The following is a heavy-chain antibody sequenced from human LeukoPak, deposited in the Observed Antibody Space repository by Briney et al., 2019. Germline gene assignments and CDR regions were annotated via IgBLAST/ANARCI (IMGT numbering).Heavy chain of an antibody. CDR3: ARSTVDIVATIIW. Sequence: ASVKVSCKASGYTFTGYYTHWVRQAPGQGLEWMGWINPNSGGTNYAQKFQGRVTMTRDTSISTAYMELSRLRSDDTAVYYCARSTVDIVATIIWWGQGTLVTVSS. D-gene: IGHD5-12*01. J-gene: IGHJ4*02. CDR1: GYTFTGYY. V-gene: IGHV1-2*02. CDR2: INPNSGGT.